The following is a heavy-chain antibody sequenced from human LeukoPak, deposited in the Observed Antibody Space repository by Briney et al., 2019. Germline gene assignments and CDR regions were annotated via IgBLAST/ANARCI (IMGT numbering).Heavy chain of an antibody. D-gene: IGHD3-10*01. J-gene: IGHJ5*02. CDR1: GYTFTGYY. Sequence: ASVKVSCKASGYTFTGYYMHWVRQAPGQGLEWVGWINPNSGGTNYAQKFQGRVTMTRDTSISTAYMELSRLRSDDTAVYYCARAGETWFNWFDPWGQGTLVTVSS. CDR2: INPNSGGT. V-gene: IGHV1-2*02. CDR3: ARAGETWFNWFDP.